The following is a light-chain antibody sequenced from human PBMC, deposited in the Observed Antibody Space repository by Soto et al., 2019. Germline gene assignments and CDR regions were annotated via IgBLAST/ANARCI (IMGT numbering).Light chain of an antibody. V-gene: IGKV3-20*01. Sequence: EIVMTQSPATLSVSPGERATLSCRASQSVSSNLAWYQQKPGQAPRILIYGASNRATGIPDRFSGSGSGTDFTLTISRLEPEDFAVYYCQQYGSSGTLGQGTKVDIK. CDR2: GAS. CDR3: QQYGSSGT. CDR1: QSVSSN. J-gene: IGKJ1*01.